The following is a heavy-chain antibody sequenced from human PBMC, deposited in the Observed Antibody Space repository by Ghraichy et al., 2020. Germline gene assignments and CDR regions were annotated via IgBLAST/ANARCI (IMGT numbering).Heavy chain of an antibody. CDR1: GGSFSGYY. D-gene: IGHD5-24*01. CDR3: ARGKRDGDNFYRKNPTKYDY. Sequence: SETLSLTCAVYGGSFSGYYWSWIRQPPGKGLEWIGEINHSGSTNYNPSLKSRVTISVDTSKNQFSLKLSSVTAADTAVYYCARGKRDGDNFYRKNPTKYDYWGQGTLVTVSS. V-gene: IGHV4-34*01. J-gene: IGHJ4*02. CDR2: INHSGST.